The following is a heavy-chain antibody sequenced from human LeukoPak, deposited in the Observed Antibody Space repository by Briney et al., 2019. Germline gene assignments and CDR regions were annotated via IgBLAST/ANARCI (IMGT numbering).Heavy chain of an antibody. CDR2: IYYSGST. Sequence: SETLSLTCTVSGGSISSSSYYWGWIRQPPGKGLEWIGSIYYSGSTYYNPSLKSRVTISVDTSKNQFSLKLSSVTAADTAVYYCARRPPDSSSSGFGWFDPWGQGTLVTVSS. J-gene: IGHJ5*02. D-gene: IGHD6-6*01. CDR1: GGSISSSSYY. V-gene: IGHV4-39*01. CDR3: ARRPPDSSSSGFGWFDP.